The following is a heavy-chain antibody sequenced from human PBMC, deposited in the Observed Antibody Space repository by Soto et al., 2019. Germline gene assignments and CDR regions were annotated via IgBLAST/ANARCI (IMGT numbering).Heavy chain of an antibody. CDR1: GFTFRTYT. CDR2: IRGFSPYT. Sequence: KPGGSLRLSCISSGFTFRTYTMNWVRQAPGKGLEWVSGIRGFSPYTFYAESVRGRFTISRDNAKNSLFLQMDSLRAEDTAVYYCARDRGYDAHDYYYNAMDVWGQGTTVTAP. CDR3: ARDRGYDAHDYYYNAMDV. D-gene: IGHD3-10*01. J-gene: IGHJ6*02. V-gene: IGHV3-21*01.